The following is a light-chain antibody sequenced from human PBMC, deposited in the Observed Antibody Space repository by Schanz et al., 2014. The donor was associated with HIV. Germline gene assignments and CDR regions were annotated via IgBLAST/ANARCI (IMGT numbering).Light chain of an antibody. CDR2: EGT. CDR1: SSDIGGYKY. CDR3: SSYTSTSTRV. Sequence: QSVLTQPASVSGSPGQSITISCTGTSSDIGGYKYVSWYQQHPGKAPKLIIYEGTKRPSGVSNRFSGSKSGNTASLTISGLQAEDEADYYCSSYTSTSTRVFGGGTKLTVL. V-gene: IGLV2-14*01. J-gene: IGLJ3*02.